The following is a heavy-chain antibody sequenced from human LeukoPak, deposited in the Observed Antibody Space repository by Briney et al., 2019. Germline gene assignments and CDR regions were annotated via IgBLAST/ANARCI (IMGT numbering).Heavy chain of an antibody. D-gene: IGHD3-10*01. CDR1: GFTFSSYA. V-gene: IGHV3-30-3*01. CDR2: ISYDGSNK. J-gene: IGHJ6*02. CDR3: ARDRRTYYGSGSYYYGMDV. Sequence: GGSLRLSCAASGFTFSSYALHWVRQAPGKGLEWVAVISYDGSNKYYADSVKGRFTISRDNSKNTLYLQMSSLRAEDTAVYYCARDRRTYYGSGSYYYGMDVWGQGTTVTVSS.